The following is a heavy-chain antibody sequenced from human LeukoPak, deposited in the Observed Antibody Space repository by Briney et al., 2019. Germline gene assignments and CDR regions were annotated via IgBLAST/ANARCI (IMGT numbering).Heavy chain of an antibody. V-gene: IGHV3-33*01. CDR1: GFTSNEFG. Sequence: GRSLRLSCAASGFTSNEFGVHWVRQAPGQGLEWVALIWYDGSNKYYADSVKGRFTISRDNSKNTVYLQMNSLRVEDTAIYYCARDRPTGSYYSIDYWGQGTLAAVSS. J-gene: IGHJ4*02. D-gene: IGHD1-26*01. CDR2: IWYDGSNK. CDR3: ARDRPTGSYYSIDY.